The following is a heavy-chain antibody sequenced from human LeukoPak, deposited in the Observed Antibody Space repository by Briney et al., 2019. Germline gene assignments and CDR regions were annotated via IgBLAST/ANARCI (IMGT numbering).Heavy chain of an antibody. CDR2: INHSGST. V-gene: IGHV4-38-2*01. D-gene: IGHD3-10*01. J-gene: IGHJ4*02. CDR1: GYSISSGYY. CDR3: ASYLWFGESYYFDY. Sequence: SETLSLTCAVSGYSISSGYYWGWIRQPPGKGLEWIGEINHSGSTNYNPSLKSRVTISVDTSKNQFSLKLSSVTAADTAVYYCASYLWFGESYYFDYWGQGTLVTVSS.